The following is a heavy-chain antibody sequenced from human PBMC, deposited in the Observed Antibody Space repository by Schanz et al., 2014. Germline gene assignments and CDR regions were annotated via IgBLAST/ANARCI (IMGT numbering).Heavy chain of an antibody. CDR3: ARAKRFGDMDV. CDR1: GYTFISYG. J-gene: IGHJ6*02. D-gene: IGHD3-10*01. Sequence: QVQLVQSGAEVKQPGASVKVSCKASGYTFISYGIKWVRQAPGQGLEWMGWISAYNGHTDYAQKLQGRVTLTTDTSTSTAYMELRNLRSDDTAVYYCARAKRFGDMDVWGQGTTVTVSS. CDR2: ISAYNGHT. V-gene: IGHV1-18*01.